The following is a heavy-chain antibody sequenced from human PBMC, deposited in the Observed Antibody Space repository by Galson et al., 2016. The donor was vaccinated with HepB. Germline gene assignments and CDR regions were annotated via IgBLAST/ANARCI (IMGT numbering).Heavy chain of an antibody. V-gene: IGHV3-53*01. CDR1: GFLIGNNY. CDR2: MYSGGNT. CDR3: ARGDDDSFEM. D-gene: IGHD1-1*01. J-gene: IGHJ3*02. Sequence: SLRLSCAASGFLIGNNYINWVRQAPGKGLEWVSVMYSGGNTHYAESVKGRFTISRDDSKNTVYLQMSSLRANDTAVYFCARGDDDSFEMWGQGTMVTVSS.